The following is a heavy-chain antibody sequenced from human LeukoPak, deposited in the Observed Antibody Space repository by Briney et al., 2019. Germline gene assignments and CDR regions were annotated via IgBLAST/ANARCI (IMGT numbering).Heavy chain of an antibody. Sequence: ASVKVSCKASGYTFASYAIDWVRQATGQGLEWMGWMNTNRGNTGYAQKLQGRVTMTSNTSISTAYMELSSLRSEDTAVYYCARLDQYYYYYMDVWGKGTTVTVSS. CDR3: ARLDQYYYYYMDV. D-gene: IGHD6-6*01. J-gene: IGHJ6*03. CDR1: GYTFASYA. V-gene: IGHV1-8*01. CDR2: MNTNRGNT.